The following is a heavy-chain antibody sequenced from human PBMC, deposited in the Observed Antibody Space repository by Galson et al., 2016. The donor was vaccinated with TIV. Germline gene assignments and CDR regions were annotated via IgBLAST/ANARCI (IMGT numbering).Heavy chain of an antibody. Sequence: SLRLSCAASGYPFSNYEMSWVRQAPGKGLEWISYISSSGSTIYYADSVKGRFTISRDNTKNSLYLQMNSLRADDTAFYYCATSYAGNSFYDYWGQGTLVTVSS. V-gene: IGHV3-48*03. CDR3: ATSYAGNSFYDY. CDR2: ISSSGSTI. D-gene: IGHD4-23*01. CDR1: GYPFSNYE. J-gene: IGHJ4*02.